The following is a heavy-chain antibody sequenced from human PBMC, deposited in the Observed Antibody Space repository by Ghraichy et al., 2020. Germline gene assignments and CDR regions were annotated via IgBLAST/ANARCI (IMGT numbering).Heavy chain of an antibody. CDR2: IYYSGST. V-gene: IGHV4-31*03. J-gene: IGHJ6*03. CDR3: ARVQVVPAARGYYYYYYYMDV. CDR1: GGSISSGGYY. Sequence: SETLSLTCTVSGGSISSGGYYWSWIRQHPGKGLEWIGYIYYSGSTYYNPSLKSRVTISVDTSKNQFSLKLSSVTAADTAVYYCARVQVVPAARGYYYYYYYMDVWGKGTTVTVSS. D-gene: IGHD2-2*01.